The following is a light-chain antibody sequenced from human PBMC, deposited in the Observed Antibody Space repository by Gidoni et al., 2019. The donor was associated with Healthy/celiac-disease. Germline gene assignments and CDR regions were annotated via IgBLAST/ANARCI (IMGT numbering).Light chain of an antibody. CDR3: QSYDSSLSGWVV. CDR2: GNS. Sequence: SVLTQPPSVSAAPRQRVTISCTGSSSNIGAGYDVHWYQQLPGTAPKLLIYGNSNRPSGVPDRFSGSKSGTSASLAITGLQAEDEADYYCQSYDSSLSGWVVFGGGTKLTVL. CDR1: SSNIGAGYD. V-gene: IGLV1-40*01. J-gene: IGLJ2*01.